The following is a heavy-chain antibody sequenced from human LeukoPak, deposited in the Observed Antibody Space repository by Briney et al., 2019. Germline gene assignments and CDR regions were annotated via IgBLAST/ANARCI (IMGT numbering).Heavy chain of an antibody. D-gene: IGHD3-3*01. CDR2: IRNDGSII. J-gene: IGHJ4*02. V-gene: IGHV3-30*02. CDR1: GFIFSSYG. Sequence: PGRSLRLSCVASGFIFSSYGMHWIRQAPGKGLEWVAFIRNDGSIIYNADSVKGRFTISRDNSKNTLYLQMNSLRADDTAVYYCAKNYDFWSGYYPFDYWGQGTLVTVSS. CDR3: AKNYDFWSGYYPFDY.